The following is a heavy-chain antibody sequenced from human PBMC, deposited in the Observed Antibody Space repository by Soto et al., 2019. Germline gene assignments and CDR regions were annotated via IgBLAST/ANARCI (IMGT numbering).Heavy chain of an antibody. CDR2: INAGNGNT. CDR1: GYTFTSYA. D-gene: IGHD5-18*01. V-gene: IGHV1-3*01. J-gene: IGHJ5*02. CDR3: ARGQGRIQLWPLDWFDP. Sequence: ASVKVSCKASGYTFTSYAMHWVRQAPGQRLEWMGWINAGNGNTKYSQKFQGRVTITRDTSASTAYMELSSLRSEDTAVYYCARGQGRIQLWPLDWFDPWGQGTLVTVSS.